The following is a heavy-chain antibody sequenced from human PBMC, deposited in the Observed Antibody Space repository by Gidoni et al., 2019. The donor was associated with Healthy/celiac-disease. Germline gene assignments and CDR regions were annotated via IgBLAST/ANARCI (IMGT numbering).Heavy chain of an antibody. CDR3: ASNPTPPPHIVVVTAGYFDL. J-gene: IGHJ2*01. CDR1: GGSISSSSYY. D-gene: IGHD2-21*02. Sequence: QLQLQESGPGLVKPSETLSLTCTVSGGSISSSSYYWGWIRQPPGKGLEWIGSIYYSGSTYYNPSLKSRVTISVDTSKNQFSLKLSSVTAAYTAVYYCASNPTPPPHIVVVTAGYFDLWGRGTLVTVSS. CDR2: IYYSGST. V-gene: IGHV4-39*01.